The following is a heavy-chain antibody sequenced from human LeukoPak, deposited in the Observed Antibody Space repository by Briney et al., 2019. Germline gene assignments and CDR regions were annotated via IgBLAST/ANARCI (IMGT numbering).Heavy chain of an antibody. V-gene: IGHV3-30*18. CDR1: GFTFSSYG. J-gene: IGHJ4*02. CDR3: AKVPPRYSSGWYYFDY. D-gene: IGHD6-19*01. Sequence: GRSLRLSCAASGFTFSSYGMHWVRQAPGKGLEWVAVISYDGSNKYYADSVKGRFTISRDNSKNTLYLQMNSLRAEDTAVYYCAKVPPRYSSGWYYFDYWGQGTLVTVSS. CDR2: ISYDGSNK.